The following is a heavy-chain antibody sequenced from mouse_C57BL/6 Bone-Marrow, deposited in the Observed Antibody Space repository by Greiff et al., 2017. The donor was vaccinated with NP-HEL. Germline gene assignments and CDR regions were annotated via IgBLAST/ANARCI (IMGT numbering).Heavy chain of an antibody. V-gene: IGHV3-6*01. CDR1: GYSITSGYY. CDR3: ARDPTTVHYFDY. Sequence: EVQLQESGPGLVKPSQSLSLTCSVTGYSITSGYYWNWIRQFPGNKLEWMGYISYDGSNNYNPSLKNRISITRDTSKNQFFLKLNSVTTEDTATYSCARDPTTVHYFDYWGQGTTLTVSS. J-gene: IGHJ2*01. D-gene: IGHD1-1*01. CDR2: ISYDGSN.